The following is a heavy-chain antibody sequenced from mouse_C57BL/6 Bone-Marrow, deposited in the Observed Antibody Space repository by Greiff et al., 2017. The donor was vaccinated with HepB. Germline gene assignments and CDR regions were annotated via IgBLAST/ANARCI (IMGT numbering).Heavy chain of an antibody. CDR3: ARSYDYDYYAMDY. CDR1: GYTFTSYW. V-gene: IGHV1-69*01. D-gene: IGHD2-4*01. CDR2: IDPSDSYT. Sequence: QVQLQQSGAELVMPGASVKLSCKASGYTFTSYWMHWVKQRPGQGLEWIGEIDPSDSYTNYNQKFKGKSTLTVDKSSSTAYMQLSSLTSEDSAVYYCARSYDYDYYAMDYWGQGTSVTVSS. J-gene: IGHJ4*01.